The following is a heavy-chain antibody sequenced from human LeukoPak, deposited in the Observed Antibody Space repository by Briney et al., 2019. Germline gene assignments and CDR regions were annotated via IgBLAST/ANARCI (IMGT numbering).Heavy chain of an antibody. J-gene: IGHJ4*02. D-gene: IGHD3-10*01. Sequence: GGSLRLSCAASGFTFSSYAMHWVRQAPGKGLEWVTIISYDGSNKYYADSVKGRFTISRDNSKNTLYLQMNSLRAEDTAVYYCARAPGGIWFGELLLTAPFDYWGQGTLVTVSS. V-gene: IGHV3-30*04. CDR1: GFTFSSYA. CDR3: ARAPGGIWFGELLLTAPFDY. CDR2: ISYDGSNK.